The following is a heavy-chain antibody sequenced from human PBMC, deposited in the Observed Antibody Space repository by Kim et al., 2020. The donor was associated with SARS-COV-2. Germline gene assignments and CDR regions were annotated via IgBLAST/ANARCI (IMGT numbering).Heavy chain of an antibody. D-gene: IGHD2-21*02. CDR3: ARHLHVTTVTFYWYFDL. CDR2: IFGSGSGT. CDR1: GFTFGHSA. J-gene: IGHJ2*01. V-gene: IGHV3-23*01. Sequence: GGSLRLSCTGSGFTFGHSAMSWVRQVPGKGLEWVAGIFGSGSGTYYADSVKGRFTISRDNFQSTVHLQLNDLRADDTAVYYCARHLHVTTVTFYWYFDLWRRDTLLTVST.